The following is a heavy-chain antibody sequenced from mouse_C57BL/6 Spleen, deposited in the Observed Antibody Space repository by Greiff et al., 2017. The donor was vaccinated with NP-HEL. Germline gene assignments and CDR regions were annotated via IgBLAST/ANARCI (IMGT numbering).Heavy chain of an antibody. CDR2: IHPNSGST. J-gene: IGHJ4*01. CDR3: ARANPDLSYAMDY. D-gene: IGHD4-1*01. Sequence: VQLQQPGAELVKPGASVKLSCKASGYTFTSYWMHWVKQRPGQGLEWIGMIHPNSGSTNYNEKFKSKATLTVDKSSSTAYMQLSSLTSEDSAVYYCARANPDLSYAMDYWGQGTSVTVSS. V-gene: IGHV1-64*01. CDR1: GYTFTSYW.